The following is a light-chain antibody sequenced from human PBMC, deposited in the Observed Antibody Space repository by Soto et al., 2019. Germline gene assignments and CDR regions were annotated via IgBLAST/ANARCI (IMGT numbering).Light chain of an antibody. J-gene: IGKJ1*01. CDR2: WAS. CDR3: QQYYLSQWT. CDR1: HSGLYSSNNKNY. V-gene: IGKV4-1*01. Sequence: DIVITHSPDSLAVSLGERANINCTSSHSGLYSSNNKNYLAWYTTTPGQPPKLLIYWASTRESGVPDRLSGSGSGNDFTLTISRLQAAEAAVYYGQQYYLSQWTFGQGTKVDIK.